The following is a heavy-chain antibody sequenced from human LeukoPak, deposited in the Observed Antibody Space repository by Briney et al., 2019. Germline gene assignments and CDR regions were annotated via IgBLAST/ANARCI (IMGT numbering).Heavy chain of an antibody. Sequence: SETLSLTCSVSGDSISSSSSYWGWIRQPPGKGLEWIGSIYYSGSTYYNTSLKSRGTISVDTSKNQFSLKVTSVTAADTAVYFCARGFRGDNFDYWGQGTLVTVSS. V-gene: IGHV4-39*01. CDR3: ARGFRGDNFDY. CDR1: GDSISSSSSY. CDR2: IYYSGST. D-gene: IGHD7-27*01. J-gene: IGHJ4*02.